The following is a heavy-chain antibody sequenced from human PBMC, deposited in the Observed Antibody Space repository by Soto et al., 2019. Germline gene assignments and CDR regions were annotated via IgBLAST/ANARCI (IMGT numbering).Heavy chain of an antibody. J-gene: IGHJ3*02. CDR3: VKGFHYYGSSAIPEDAFDI. CDR2: ISSNGGST. Sequence: VGSLRLSCSASGFTFSSYAMHWVRQAPGKGLEYVSAISSNGGSTYYADSVKGRFTISRDNSKNTLYLQMSSLRAEDTAVYYCVKGFHYYGSSAIPEDAFDIWGQGTMVTVSS. D-gene: IGHD3-22*01. V-gene: IGHV3-64D*06. CDR1: GFTFSSYA.